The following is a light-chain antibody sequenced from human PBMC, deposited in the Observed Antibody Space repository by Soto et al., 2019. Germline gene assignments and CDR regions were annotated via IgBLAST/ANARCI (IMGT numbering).Light chain of an antibody. CDR3: QQRSNWPPSIT. V-gene: IGKV3D-20*02. Sequence: EIVLTQSPGTLSLSPGERATLSCRASQSFSSSHLAWYQQKPGQAPRLLIYGASNRATGIPDRFSGSGSGTDFTLTISRLEPEDFAVYYCQQRSNWPPSITFGQGTRLEIK. CDR1: QSFSSSH. J-gene: IGKJ5*01. CDR2: GAS.